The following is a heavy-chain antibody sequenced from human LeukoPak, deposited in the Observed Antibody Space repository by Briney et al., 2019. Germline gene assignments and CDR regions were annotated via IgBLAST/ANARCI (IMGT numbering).Heavy chain of an antibody. J-gene: IGHJ4*02. D-gene: IGHD2-2*01. Sequence: GASVKVSCKASGYTFTTFGITWVRQAPGQGLEWMGWISAYTGNTNYAPKFQGRVTMTTDTSTSTAHMELRSLTSDDTAVYYCARVASTTCDCPDYFDYWGQGTLVTVPS. CDR2: ISAYTGNT. CDR3: ARVASTTCDCPDYFDY. CDR1: GYTFTTFG. V-gene: IGHV1-18*01.